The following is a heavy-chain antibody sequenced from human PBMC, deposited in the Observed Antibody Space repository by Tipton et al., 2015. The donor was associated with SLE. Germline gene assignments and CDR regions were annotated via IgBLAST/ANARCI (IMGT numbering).Heavy chain of an antibody. D-gene: IGHD3-22*01. CDR1: SDSISSYY. CDR3: ARGGIYYDGGGLIDY. J-gene: IGHJ4*02. Sequence: TLSLTCTVSSDSISSYYWNWIRQPTGKGLEWVGYIYDSGDTNYNPSLKSRLTISVGASKKPFSLWLSSVTAADTAVYYCARGGIYYDGGGLIDYWGPGTLVTVSS. V-gene: IGHV4-59*12. CDR2: IYDSGDT.